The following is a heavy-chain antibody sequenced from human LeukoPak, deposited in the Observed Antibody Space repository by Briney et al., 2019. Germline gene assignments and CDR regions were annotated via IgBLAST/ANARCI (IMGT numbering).Heavy chain of an antibody. J-gene: IGHJ3*02. CDR2: IYYSGGT. CDR1: GGSISSSGYY. CDR3: ARHDYGDYGTFDI. Sequence: SETLSLTCTVSGGSISSSGYYWGWIRQSPGKGLEWIVSIYYSGGTYSNPSLKSRVTISVYTSKNQFTLKLTSVTAADTAVYYCARHDYGDYGTFDIWGQGTMVTVSS. D-gene: IGHD4-17*01. V-gene: IGHV4-39*01.